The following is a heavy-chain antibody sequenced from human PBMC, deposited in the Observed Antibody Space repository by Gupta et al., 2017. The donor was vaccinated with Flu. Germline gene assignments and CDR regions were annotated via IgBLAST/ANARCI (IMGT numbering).Heavy chain of an antibody. CDR2: ISWNSGSI. V-gene: IGHV3-9*01. CDR3: AKRGLGSGYDY. D-gene: IGHD3-22*01. Sequence: WVRQAPGKGLEWVSGISWNSGSIGYADSVKGRFTISRDNAKNSLYLQMNSLRAEDTALYYCAKRGLGSGYDYWGQGTLVTVSS. J-gene: IGHJ4*02.